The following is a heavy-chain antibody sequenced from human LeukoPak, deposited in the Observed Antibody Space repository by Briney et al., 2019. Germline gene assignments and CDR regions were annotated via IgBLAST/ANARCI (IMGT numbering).Heavy chain of an antibody. V-gene: IGHV4-59*01. CDR2: IYYSGST. Sequence: SETLSLTCTVSGGSISSYYWSWIRQPPGKGLEWIGYIYYSGSTNYNPSLKSRVTISVDTSKNQFSLKLSSVTAADTAVYYCARAAAAAVNWFDRWGQGTLVTVSS. D-gene: IGHD6-13*01. J-gene: IGHJ5*02. CDR1: GGSISSYY. CDR3: ARAAAAAVNWFDR.